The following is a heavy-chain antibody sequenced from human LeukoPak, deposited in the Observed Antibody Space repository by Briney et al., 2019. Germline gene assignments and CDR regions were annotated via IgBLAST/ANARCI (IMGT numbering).Heavy chain of an antibody. CDR3: TRGHWGLQS. D-gene: IGHD7-27*01. V-gene: IGHV4-59*02. CDR1: GASVTDYY. Sequence: SETLSLTCIVSGASVTDYYWSWIRQSPGKGLEWISYIHHSGNSDYNPSLRSRVTTSLDTSKNQFSLNLISVTAADTAVYYCTRGHWGLQSWSQGTLVTVSS. J-gene: IGHJ5*02. CDR2: IHHSGNS.